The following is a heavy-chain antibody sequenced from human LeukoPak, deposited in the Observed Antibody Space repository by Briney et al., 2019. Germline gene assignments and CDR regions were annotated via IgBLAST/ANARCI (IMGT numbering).Heavy chain of an antibody. Sequence: PGMSLSLSCAASGFTFNNHAMHWVRQAPGKGLEWVALISFDGSNKYYGDSVKGRFTISRDNSKNTLYLQMNSLRAEDTAVYYCAKVVRYSYGFSDYWGQGTLVTVSS. CDR3: AKVVRYSYGFSDY. V-gene: IGHV3-30*18. CDR2: ISFDGSNK. J-gene: IGHJ4*02. CDR1: GFTFNNHA. D-gene: IGHD5-18*01.